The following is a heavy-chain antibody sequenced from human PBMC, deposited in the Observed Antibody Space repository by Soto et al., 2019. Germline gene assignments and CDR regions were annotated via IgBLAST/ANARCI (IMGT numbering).Heavy chain of an antibody. V-gene: IGHV1-2*04. CDR2: INPNSGGT. CDR3: ARESGGATATLDYYYFYMDV. Sequence: SVKVSCKASGYTFTSYGISWVRQAPGQGLEWMGWINPNSGGTKYAHKFQGWVTMTRDTSIKTAYMELSRLTSDDTAVYYCARESGGATATLDYYYFYMDVWGKGTTVTVSS. D-gene: IGHD5-12*01. CDR1: GYTFTSYG. J-gene: IGHJ6*03.